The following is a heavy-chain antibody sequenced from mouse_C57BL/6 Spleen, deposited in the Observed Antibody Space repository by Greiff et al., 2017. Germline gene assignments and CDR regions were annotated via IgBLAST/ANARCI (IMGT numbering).Heavy chain of an antibody. Sequence: EVQGVESGGDLVKPGGSLTLSCAASGFTFSSYGMSWVRQTPAKRLEWVATISSGGSYTYYPDSVKGRFTISRDNAKNTLYLQMRRLKSEDTAMYYWARSYGRSWGYCDVWGTGTTVTVAS. J-gene: IGHJ1*03. V-gene: IGHV5-6*01. CDR2: ISSGGSYT. CDR1: GFTFSSYG. D-gene: IGHD1-1*01. CDR3: ARSYGRSWGYCDV.